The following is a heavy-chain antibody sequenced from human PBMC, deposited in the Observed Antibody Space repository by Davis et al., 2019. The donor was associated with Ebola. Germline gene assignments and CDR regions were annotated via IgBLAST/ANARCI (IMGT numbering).Heavy chain of an antibody. V-gene: IGHV3-30-3*01. CDR1: GFTFSSYA. J-gene: IGHJ3*02. CDR2: ISYDGSNK. Sequence: GESLKISCAASGFTFSSYAMHWVRQAPGKGLEWVAVISYDGSNKYYADSVKGRFTISRDNSKNTLYLQMNSLRAEDTAVYYCASLPPRYVFDIWGQGTMVTVSS. CDR3: ASLPPRYVFDI.